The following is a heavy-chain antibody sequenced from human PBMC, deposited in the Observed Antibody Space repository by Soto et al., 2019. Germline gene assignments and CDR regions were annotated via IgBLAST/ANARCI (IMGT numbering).Heavy chain of an antibody. V-gene: IGHV1-69*04. CDR1: GGTFSSYT. Sequence: QVQLVQSGAEVKKPGSSVKVSCKASGGTFSSYTISWVRQAPGQGLEWMGRIIPILGIANYAQKFQGRVTITAYKSTSTAYMELSSLRSEDTGMYYCARASRGYSSGWAWFDPWGQGTLVTVSS. D-gene: IGHD6-19*01. CDR3: ARASRGYSSGWAWFDP. CDR2: IIPILGIA. J-gene: IGHJ5*02.